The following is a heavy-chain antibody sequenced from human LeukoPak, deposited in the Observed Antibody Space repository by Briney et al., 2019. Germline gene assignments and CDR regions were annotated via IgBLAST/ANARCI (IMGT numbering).Heavy chain of an antibody. J-gene: IGHJ4*02. Sequence: GGSLRFSCAASGFTFSSYSMNWVRQAPGKGLEWVSSISSSSSYIYYADSVKGRFTISRDNAKNSLYLQMNSLRAEDTAVYYCARARLGDRFDYWGQGTLVTVSS. CDR2: ISSSSSYI. CDR3: ARARLGDRFDY. V-gene: IGHV3-21*01. CDR1: GFTFSSYS. D-gene: IGHD3-16*01.